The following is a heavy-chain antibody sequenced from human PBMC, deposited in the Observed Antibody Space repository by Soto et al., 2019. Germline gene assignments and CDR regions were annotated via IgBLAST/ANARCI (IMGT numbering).Heavy chain of an antibody. D-gene: IGHD5-12*01. CDR3: AREEVDSGYAIDY. J-gene: IGHJ4*02. Sequence: SVKVSCKASGGTFSSYTISWVRQAPGQGLEWMGRIIPILGIANYAQKFQGRVTITADKSTSTAYMELSSLRSEDTAVYYCAREEVDSGYAIDYWGQGTLVTVSS. CDR1: GGTFSSYT. CDR2: IIPILGIA. V-gene: IGHV1-69*04.